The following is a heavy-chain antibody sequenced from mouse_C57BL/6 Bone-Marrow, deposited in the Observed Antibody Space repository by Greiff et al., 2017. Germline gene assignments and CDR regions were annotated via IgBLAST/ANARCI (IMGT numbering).Heavy chain of an antibody. J-gene: IGHJ2*01. CDR3: VRESRDYFDY. CDR2: LRSKSSNYAT. CDR1: GFTFNTYA. D-gene: IGHD3-1*01. Sequence: EVKLMESGGGLVQPKGTLKLSCAASGFTFNTYAMHWVRQAPGKGLEWVARLRSKSSNYATYYADSVQDRFTISRDDSQSMLYLKMNNLKTEDTAMYDCVRESRDYFDYWGQGTTLTVSS. V-gene: IGHV10-3*01.